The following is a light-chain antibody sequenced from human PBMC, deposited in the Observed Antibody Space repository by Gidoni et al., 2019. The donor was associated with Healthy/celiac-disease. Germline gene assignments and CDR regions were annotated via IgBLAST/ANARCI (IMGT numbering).Light chain of an antibody. CDR2: SNK. V-gene: IGLV1-44*01. CDR3: AAWDDSLNVVV. Sequence: QSVLTQPPSASGAPGQRVTISCSGSSSNIGSKTVNWYQQIPETAPKLLIYSNKQRPSGVPDRFSGSKSGTSASLAISGLQSEDEADYYCAAWDDSLNVVVFGGGTKLTVL. CDR1: SSNIGSKT. J-gene: IGLJ2*01.